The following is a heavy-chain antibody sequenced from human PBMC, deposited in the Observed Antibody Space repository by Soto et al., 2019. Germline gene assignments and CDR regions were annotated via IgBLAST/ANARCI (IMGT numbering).Heavy chain of an antibody. CDR1: GFTFSSYA. CDR2: ISGSGGST. V-gene: IGHV3-23*01. CDR3: AMRELWEQYYYYYGMDF. J-gene: IGHJ6*02. D-gene: IGHD1-26*01. Sequence: QPGGSLRLSCAASGFTFSSYAMSWVRQAPGKGLEWVSAISGSGGSTYYADSVKGRFTISRDNSKNKLYLQMNRLRAEDTAVYYCAMRELWEQYYYYYGMDFWGQGTTVTVSS.